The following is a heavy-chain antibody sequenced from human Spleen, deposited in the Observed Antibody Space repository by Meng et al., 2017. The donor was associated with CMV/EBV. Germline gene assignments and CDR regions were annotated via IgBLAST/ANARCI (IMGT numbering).Heavy chain of an antibody. Sequence: GGSLRLSCVGSGFTVSANYMSWVRQAPGKGLEWVSVIYSGGSTYYADSVKGRFTISRDNSKNTLYLQMNSLRAEDTAVYYCARDRVVPAANYYYGMDVWGQGTTVTVSS. V-gene: IGHV3-53*01. CDR2: IYSGGST. J-gene: IGHJ6*02. CDR1: GFTVSANY. D-gene: IGHD2-2*01. CDR3: ARDRVVPAANYYYGMDV.